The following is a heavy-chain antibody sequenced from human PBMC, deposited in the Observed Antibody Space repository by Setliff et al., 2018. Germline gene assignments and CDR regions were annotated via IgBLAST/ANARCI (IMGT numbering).Heavy chain of an antibody. CDR1: GVSIANGNQF. V-gene: IGHV4-61*09. CDR3: VRAPVYCSGDCYPRYFDA. J-gene: IGHJ5*02. CDR2: IFMSGST. D-gene: IGHD2-21*01. Sequence: SETLSLTCNVSGVSIANGNQFWGWIRQPAGKGLEWIGQIFMSGSTDYDPSFESRVTISLDMSKNQFFLDLTSVTAADTGVYYCVRAPVYCSGDCYPRYFDAWGQGTLVAVSS.